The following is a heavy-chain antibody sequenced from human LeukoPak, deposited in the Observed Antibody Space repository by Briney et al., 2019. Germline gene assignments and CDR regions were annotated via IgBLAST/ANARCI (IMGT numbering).Heavy chain of an antibody. CDR3: ARGSHWNYGGYYLDY. J-gene: IGHJ4*02. V-gene: IGHV3-43D*03. D-gene: IGHD1-7*01. CDR2: ISWDGSIT. Sequence: GGSLRLSCAASGFTFDDYAMYWVRQGPGKGLEWVALISWDGSITYYSDSVKGRFTISRHNSKNSLYLQINSLRDEDTALYYCARGSHWNYGGYYLDYWGQGTLVTVSS. CDR1: GFTFDDYA.